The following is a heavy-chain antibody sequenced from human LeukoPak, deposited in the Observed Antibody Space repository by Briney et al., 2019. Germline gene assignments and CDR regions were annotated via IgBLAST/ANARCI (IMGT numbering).Heavy chain of an antibody. V-gene: IGHV1-8*01. CDR3: TRGGIIILGVATVVDY. D-gene: IGHD3/OR15-3a*01. CDR1: GYTFTSYD. CDR2: MNPGSGNT. Sequence: ASVKVSCKASGYTFTSYDINWVRQTTGQGLEWMGWMNPGSGNTGYAQKFQGRVTMTRNTSISTVYMEVSGLRSEDTAVYYCTRGGIIILGVATVVDYWGQGTLVTVSS. J-gene: IGHJ4*02.